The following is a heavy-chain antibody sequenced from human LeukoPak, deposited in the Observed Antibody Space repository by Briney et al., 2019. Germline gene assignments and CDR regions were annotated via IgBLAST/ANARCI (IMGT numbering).Heavy chain of an antibody. Sequence: ASVKVSCKASGYTFTSYAMHWVRHAPGQRLEWMGWINAGNGNTKYSQKFQGRVTITRDTSASTAYMELSSLRSEDTAVYYCARSPGGSSSWYPYYYYYGMDVWGQGTTVTVSS. CDR3: ARSPGGSSSWYPYYYYYGMDV. CDR1: GYTFTSYA. CDR2: INAGNGNT. D-gene: IGHD6-13*01. J-gene: IGHJ6*02. V-gene: IGHV1-3*01.